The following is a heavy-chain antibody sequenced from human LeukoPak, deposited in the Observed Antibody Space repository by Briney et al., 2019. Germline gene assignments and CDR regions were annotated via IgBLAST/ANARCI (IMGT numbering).Heavy chain of an antibody. J-gene: IGHJ3*02. CDR1: GFTFSSYT. CDR2: ISASGGRT. Sequence: GGSLRLSCAASGFTFSSYTMSWVRQAPGKGLEWVSGISASGGRTYYTDSVKGRFTISRDNAKSSLYLQMNSLRAEDTALYYCARDTRYSYGSIHDAFDIWGQGTMVTVSS. CDR3: ARDTRYSYGSIHDAFDI. V-gene: IGHV3-23*01. D-gene: IGHD5-18*01.